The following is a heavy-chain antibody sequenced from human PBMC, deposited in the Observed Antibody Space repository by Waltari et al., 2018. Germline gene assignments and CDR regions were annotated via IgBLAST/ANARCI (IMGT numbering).Heavy chain of an antibody. D-gene: IGHD3-22*01. Sequence: EWSGGRNPNCGNTGYAQKFQGSVTMTRNTSISTAYMELSSLRSEDTAVYYCAREGAVVITTYYYYGMDVWGQGTTVTVSS. V-gene: IGHV1-8*01. CDR2: RNPNCGNT. CDR3: AREGAVVITTYYYYGMDV. J-gene: IGHJ6*02.